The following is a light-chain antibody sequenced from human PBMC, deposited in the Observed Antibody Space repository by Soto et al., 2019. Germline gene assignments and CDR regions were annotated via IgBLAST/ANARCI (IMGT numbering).Light chain of an antibody. V-gene: IGLV2-11*01. CDR3: SSYAGTSTFVV. J-gene: IGLJ2*01. CDR1: SSDVGGYNY. Sequence: QSVLTQPRSVSGSPGQSVTISCTGTSSDVGGYNYVSWYQQHPGRAPKLMIYDVTKRPSGVPDRFSGSKSGNTASLTISGLQAEDEADYYCSSYAGTSTFVVFGGGTKVTVL. CDR2: DVT.